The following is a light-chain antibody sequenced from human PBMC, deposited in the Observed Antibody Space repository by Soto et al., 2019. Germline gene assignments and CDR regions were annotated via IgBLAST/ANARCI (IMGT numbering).Light chain of an antibody. J-gene: IGLJ3*02. Sequence: QSALTQPRSVSGSPGQSVTITCTGTSSDVGGYNYVSWYQQNPGKAPKLMIYTVNKRPSGVPDRFSGSKSGNTASLTISGLRAEDEAVYYCCSHAGIYNVLFGGGTKLTVL. CDR1: SSDVGGYNY. V-gene: IGLV2-11*01. CDR2: TVN. CDR3: CSHAGIYNVL.